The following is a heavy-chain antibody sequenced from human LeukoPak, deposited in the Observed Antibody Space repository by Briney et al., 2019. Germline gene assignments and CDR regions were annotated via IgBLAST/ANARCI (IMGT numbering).Heavy chain of an antibody. CDR3: AKDDDYDTSGYRD. CDR1: GFTFSDYY. Sequence: GGSLRLSCAASGFTFSDYYMSWIRQAPGKGLEWVSYISSSGSTIYYADSVKGRFTISRDNSKNTLYLQMNSLRAEDTAVYYCAKDDDYDTSGYRDWGQGTLVTVSS. J-gene: IGHJ4*02. CDR2: ISSSGSTI. V-gene: IGHV3-11*04. D-gene: IGHD3-22*01.